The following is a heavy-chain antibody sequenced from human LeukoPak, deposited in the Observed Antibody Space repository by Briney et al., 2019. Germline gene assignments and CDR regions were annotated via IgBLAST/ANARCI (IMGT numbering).Heavy chain of an antibody. CDR1: GFTFGDYA. Sequence: GGSLRLSCTASGFTFGDYAMSWVRQAPGKGLEWVGFIRSKAYGGTTEYAASVKGRFTISGDDSKSIAYLQMNSLKTEDTAVYYCTRVGETIPARPFDYWGQGTLVTVSS. D-gene: IGHD4/OR15-4a*01. V-gene: IGHV3-49*04. CDR3: TRVGETIPARPFDY. CDR2: IRSKAYGGTT. J-gene: IGHJ4*02.